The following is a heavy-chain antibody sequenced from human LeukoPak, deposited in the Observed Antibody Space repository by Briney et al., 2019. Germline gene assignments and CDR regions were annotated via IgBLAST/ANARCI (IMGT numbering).Heavy chain of an antibody. CDR1: GFTFSSYA. CDR3: TKGLTPDY. Sequence: GGSLRLSCAASGFTFSSYAMSWVRQAPGKRLEWVSGISANDDTTYYADSVKGRFTISRDHSKNTLYLQMNSLRGEDTAVYHCTKGLTPDYWGQGTLVTVSS. CDR2: ISANDDTT. V-gene: IGHV3-23*01. J-gene: IGHJ4*02. D-gene: IGHD4-23*01.